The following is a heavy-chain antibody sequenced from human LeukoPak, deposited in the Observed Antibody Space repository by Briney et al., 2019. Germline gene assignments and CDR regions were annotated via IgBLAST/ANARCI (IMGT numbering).Heavy chain of an antibody. D-gene: IGHD3-22*01. J-gene: IGHJ6*02. CDR1: GFTFSSYG. CDR2: IWYDGSNK. V-gene: IGHV3-33*01. CDR3: ARDDCSGYYPVYYYYYGMDV. Sequence: GGSLRLSCAASGFTFSSYGMHWVRQAPGKGLEWVAVIWYDGSNKYYADSVKGRFTISRDNSKNTLYLQMNSLRAEDTAVYYCARDDCSGYYPVYYYYYGMDVWGQGTTVTVSS.